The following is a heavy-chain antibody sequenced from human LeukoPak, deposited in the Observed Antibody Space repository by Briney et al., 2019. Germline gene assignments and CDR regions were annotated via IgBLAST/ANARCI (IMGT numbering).Heavy chain of an antibody. CDR1: GYTLSEIS. Sequence: GASVKVSCKVSGYTLSEISMYWVRQAPGKGLKWMGGIDREDGQTIYAQKFQGRVTMTEDTSTDTAYMEVSRLTSEDTAFYYCATVGYSYGAFDYWGQGTLVTVSS. V-gene: IGHV1-24*01. D-gene: IGHD5-18*01. CDR3: ATVGYSYGAFDY. J-gene: IGHJ4*02. CDR2: IDREDGQT.